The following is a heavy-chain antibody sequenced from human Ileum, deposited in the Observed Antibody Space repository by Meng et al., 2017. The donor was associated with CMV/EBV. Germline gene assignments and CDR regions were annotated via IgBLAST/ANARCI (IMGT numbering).Heavy chain of an antibody. CDR2: ITAGNGIT. D-gene: IGHD4-17*01. CDR3: ARIGYGAHFDY. Sequence: FCHASGYNFTNYAFHWVRQAPGQGLEWMGWITAGNGITKYSQKFQDRVTFTRDTSASTGYMELSSLRSEDTAVYYCARIGYGAHFDYWGQGSLVTVSS. CDR1: GYNFTNYA. V-gene: IGHV1-3*01. J-gene: IGHJ4*02.